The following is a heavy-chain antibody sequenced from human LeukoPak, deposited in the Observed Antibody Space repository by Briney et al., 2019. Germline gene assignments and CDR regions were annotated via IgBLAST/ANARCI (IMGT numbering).Heavy chain of an antibody. CDR3: ARSREHGSGSYYSYYFDY. CDR1: GFTFSSYG. J-gene: IGHJ4*02. CDR2: IWYDGSNK. Sequence: PGRSLRLSCAASGFTFSSYGMHWVRQAPGKGLEWVAIIWYDGSNKYYADSVKGRFTISRDNSKDTLYLQMNSLRAEDTAVYYCARSREHGSGSYYSYYFDYWGQGTLVTVSS. V-gene: IGHV3-33*01. D-gene: IGHD3-10*01.